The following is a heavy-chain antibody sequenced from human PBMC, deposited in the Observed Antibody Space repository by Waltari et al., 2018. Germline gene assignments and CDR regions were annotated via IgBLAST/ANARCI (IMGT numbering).Heavy chain of an antibody. CDR3: ARNQRGWFDAFDI. CDR2: IHYIGVT. J-gene: IGHJ3*02. D-gene: IGHD6-19*01. V-gene: IGHV4-39*07. Sequence: QLQLQESGPGLVEPSGTLSLTCTASADPISNINYYLGWIRQPRGTGLQWIGSIHYIGVTYYSSSLKSRVIISVDTSNNQFSLRLTSVTAADTAIYFCARNQRGWFDAFDIWGQGTAVTVSS. CDR1: ADPISNINYY.